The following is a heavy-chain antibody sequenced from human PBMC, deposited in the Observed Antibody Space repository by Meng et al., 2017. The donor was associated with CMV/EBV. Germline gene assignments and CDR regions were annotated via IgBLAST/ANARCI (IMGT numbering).Heavy chain of an antibody. CDR3: ARDQVTPGFYYSSSSTQYGMDV. Sequence: GGSLRLSCAASGFTFSSYWMHWVRQAPGKGLEWVSRINSDGSSTSYADSVKGRFTISRDNAKNTLYLQMNSLRAEDTAVYYCARDQVTPGFYYSSSSTQYGMDVWGQGTTVTVSS. V-gene: IGHV3-74*01. CDR2: INSDGSST. D-gene: IGHD6-6*01. CDR1: GFTFSSYW. J-gene: IGHJ6*02.